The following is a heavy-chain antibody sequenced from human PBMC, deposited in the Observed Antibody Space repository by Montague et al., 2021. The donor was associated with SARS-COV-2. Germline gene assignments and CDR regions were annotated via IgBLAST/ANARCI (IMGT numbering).Heavy chain of an antibody. Sequence: TLSLTCTVSGGSISSGSYYWSWIRQPAGKGLEWIGRIYTSGSTNYNPSLKSRVTISVDTSKNQFSLKLSSVTAADMAVYYCAREWVYYDILTGYRNWFDPWGQGTLVAVSS. J-gene: IGHJ5*02. CDR3: AREWVYYDILTGYRNWFDP. V-gene: IGHV4-61*02. CDR2: IYTSGST. CDR1: GGSISSGSYY. D-gene: IGHD3-9*01.